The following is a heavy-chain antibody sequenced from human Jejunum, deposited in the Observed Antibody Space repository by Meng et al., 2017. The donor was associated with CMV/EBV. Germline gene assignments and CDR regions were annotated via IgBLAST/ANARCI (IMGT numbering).Heavy chain of an antibody. V-gene: IGHV1-2*02. CDR1: YTFTGYY. Sequence: YTFTGYYMHWVRQAPGQGLEWMGWINPNSSGTNYAQKFQGRVTMTRDTSISTAYMELSRLRSDDTAVYYCARGEVVVAAIIDYLDYWGQGTLVTVSS. J-gene: IGHJ4*02. CDR3: ARGEVVVAAIIDYLDY. CDR2: INPNSSGT. D-gene: IGHD2-15*01.